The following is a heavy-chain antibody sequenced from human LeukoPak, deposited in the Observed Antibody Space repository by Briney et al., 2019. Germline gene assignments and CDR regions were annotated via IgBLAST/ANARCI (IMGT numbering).Heavy chain of an antibody. CDR3: ATDQGSGEGDFDY. CDR2: INPSGGST. Sequence: ASVKVSCKASGYTFTSHYMHWVRQAPGQGREWMGVINPSGGSTTYAQKFQGRVTMTRDTSTNTVYMELSSLRSEDTAVYYCATDQGSGEGDFDYWGQGTLVTVSS. D-gene: IGHD3-10*01. J-gene: IGHJ4*02. CDR1: GYTFTSHY. V-gene: IGHV1-46*01.